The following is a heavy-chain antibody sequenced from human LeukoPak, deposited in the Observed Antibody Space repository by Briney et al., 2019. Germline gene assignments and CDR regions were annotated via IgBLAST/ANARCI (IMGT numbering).Heavy chain of an antibody. Sequence: GASVTVSCKVSGYTLTELSMHWVRQAPGKGRAWMGGFDPEDGETIYAQKFQGRVTMTEDTSTDTAYMELSSLRSEDTAVYYCATAPVVYYGSGSYLYWGQGTLVTVSS. V-gene: IGHV1-24*01. J-gene: IGHJ4*02. CDR1: GYTLTELS. D-gene: IGHD3-10*01. CDR3: ATAPVVYYGSGSYLY. CDR2: FDPEDGET.